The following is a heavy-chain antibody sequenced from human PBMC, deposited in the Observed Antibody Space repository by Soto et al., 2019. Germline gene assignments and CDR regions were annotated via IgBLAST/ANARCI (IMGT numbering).Heavy chain of an antibody. CDR3: ARRAPEPLDYSDYVSYYYYGMDV. J-gene: IGHJ6*02. V-gene: IGHV4-59*01. CDR2: IYYSGSA. D-gene: IGHD4-17*01. CDR1: VGSFSSYY. Sequence: ESLSLACTVSVGSFSSYYWSWIRRPPGKGLEWIGYIYYSGSANYNPSLKSRITMSIDTSKNQFSLKMSSVTAADTAVYYCARRAPEPLDYSDYVSYYYYGMDVWGQGTTVTVS.